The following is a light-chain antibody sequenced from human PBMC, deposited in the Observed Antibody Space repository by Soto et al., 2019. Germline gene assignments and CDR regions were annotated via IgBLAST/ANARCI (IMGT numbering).Light chain of an antibody. J-gene: IGKJ5*01. V-gene: IGKV3-11*01. Sequence: EIVLTQSPGTQSPSPVPRPTLSCXXSQSVSSYLAWYQQKPGQAPRLLIYDASNRATGIPARFSGSGSGTDFTLTISSLEPEDFAVYYCQQRSNWPPETFGQGTRLEIK. CDR2: DAS. CDR3: QQRSNWPPET. CDR1: QSVSSY.